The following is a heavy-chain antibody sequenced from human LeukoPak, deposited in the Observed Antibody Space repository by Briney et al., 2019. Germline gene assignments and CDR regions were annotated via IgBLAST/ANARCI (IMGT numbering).Heavy chain of an antibody. CDR2: IKSKKFGETT. V-gene: IGHV3-15*01. CDR1: GFTFSNAW. CDR3: TASDTPGVDY. J-gene: IGHJ4*02. D-gene: IGHD5-18*01. Sequence: GGSLRLSCAASGFTFSNAWLSWVRQTPGKGLEWVGRIKSKKFGETTDYAAPVKGRFTVSRDDSKNMLYLQMNSLKTEDTAVFYCTASDTPGVDYWGQGTLLTVSS.